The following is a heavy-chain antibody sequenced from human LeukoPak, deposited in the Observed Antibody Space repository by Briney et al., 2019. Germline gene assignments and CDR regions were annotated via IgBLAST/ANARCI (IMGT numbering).Heavy chain of an antibody. CDR2: IWYDGSNK. D-gene: IGHD3-9*01. J-gene: IGHJ4*02. V-gene: IGHV3-33*01. CDR1: GFTFSSYG. Sequence: GGSLRLSCAASGFTFSSYGMHWVRQAPGKGLEWVAVIWYDGSNKYYADSVKGRFTISRDNSKNTLYLQMNSLRVEDTAVYYCARESLPRYFDWLLPDYWGQGTLVTVSS. CDR3: ARESLPRYFDWLLPDY.